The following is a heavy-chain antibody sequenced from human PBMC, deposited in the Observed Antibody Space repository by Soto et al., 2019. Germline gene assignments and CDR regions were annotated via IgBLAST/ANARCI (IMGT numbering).Heavy chain of an antibody. J-gene: IGHJ4*02. CDR3: ARALYYCDSSGYSNYFDY. CDR1: GGSISSGGYY. V-gene: IGHV4-31*03. Sequence: SETLSLTCTVSGGSISSGGYYWGWIRQHPGKGLEWIGYIYYSGSTYYNPSLKSRVTISVDTSKNQFSLKLSSVTAADTAVYYCARALYYCDSSGYSNYFDYWGQGTLVTVSS. CDR2: IYYSGST. D-gene: IGHD3-22*01.